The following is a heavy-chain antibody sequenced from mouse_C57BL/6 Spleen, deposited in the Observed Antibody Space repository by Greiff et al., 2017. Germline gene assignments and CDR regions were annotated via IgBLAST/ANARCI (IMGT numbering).Heavy chain of an antibody. V-gene: IGHV5-16*01. CDR3: AREDGYFDV. CDR1: GFTFSDYY. J-gene: IGHJ1*03. CDR2: INYDGSST. Sequence: EVKLMESEGGLVQPGSSMKLSCTASGFTFSDYYMAWVRQVPEKGLEWVANINYDGSSTYYLDSLKSRFIISRDNAKNILYLQMSSLKSEDTATYYCAREDGYFDVWGTGTTVTVSS.